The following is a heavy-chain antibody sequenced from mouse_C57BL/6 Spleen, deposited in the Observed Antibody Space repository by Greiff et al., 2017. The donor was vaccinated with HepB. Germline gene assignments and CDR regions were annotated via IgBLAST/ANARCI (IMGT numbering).Heavy chain of an antibody. J-gene: IGHJ2*01. CDR1: GYTFTDYY. CDR3: ARRGY. Sequence: VQLQQSGPELVKPGASVKISCKASGYTFTDYYMNWVKQSHGKSLEWIGDINPNNGGTSYNQKFKGKATLTVDKSSSTAYMGLRSLTSEDSAVYYCARRGYWGQGTTLTVSS. V-gene: IGHV1-26*01. CDR2: INPNNGGT.